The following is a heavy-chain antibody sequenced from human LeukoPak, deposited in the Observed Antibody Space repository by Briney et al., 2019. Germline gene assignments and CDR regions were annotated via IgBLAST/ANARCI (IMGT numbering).Heavy chain of an antibody. J-gene: IGHJ4*02. CDR1: GGSISSYY. Sequence: SETLSLTCTVSGGSISSYYWSWIRQPPGKGLEWIGYIYYSGSTNYNPSLKSRVTISVDTSKNQFSLKLSSVTAADTAVYYCARHPLGAPYYYGSGDYWGQGTLVTVSS. D-gene: IGHD3-10*01. V-gene: IGHV4-59*08. CDR2: IYYSGST. CDR3: ARHPLGAPYYYGSGDY.